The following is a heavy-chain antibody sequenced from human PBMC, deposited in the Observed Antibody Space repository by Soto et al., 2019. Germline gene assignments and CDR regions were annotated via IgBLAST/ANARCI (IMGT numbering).Heavy chain of an antibody. CDR3: ASRSVYGDSDY. CDR1: GYTFTSNG. D-gene: IGHD4-17*01. CDR2: ISTNIGNT. Sequence: ASVKVSCKASGYTFTSNGISWVRQAPGQGLEWMGWISTNIGNTNYAQKLQGRVTMTTDKSTSTAYMELSSLRSEDTAVYYCASRSVYGDSDYWGQGTLVTLSS. V-gene: IGHV1-18*01. J-gene: IGHJ4*02.